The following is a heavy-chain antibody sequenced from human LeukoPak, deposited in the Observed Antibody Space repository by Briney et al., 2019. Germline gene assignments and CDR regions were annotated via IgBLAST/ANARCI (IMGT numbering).Heavy chain of an antibody. CDR2: IKQDGSEK. J-gene: IGHJ6*03. CDR3: AREYDYYYMDV. Sequence: GGSLRLSCVASGFTFRSYGIHWVRQAPGKGLEWVANIKQDGSEKYYVDSVKGRFTISRDNAKNSLYLQMNSLRAEDTAVYYCAREYDYYYMDVWGKGTTVTVSS. CDR1: GFTFRSYG. V-gene: IGHV3-7*01.